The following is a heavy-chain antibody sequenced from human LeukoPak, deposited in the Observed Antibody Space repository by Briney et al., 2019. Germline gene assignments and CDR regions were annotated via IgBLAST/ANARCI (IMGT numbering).Heavy chain of an antibody. V-gene: IGHV4-4*07. D-gene: IGHD2-2*01. J-gene: IGHJ4*02. CDR3: AREPPVPTARGYCDY. CDR1: GGSISTYY. Sequence: SETLSLTCSVSGGSISTYYWSWIRQPAGKGLEWIGRIYTSGSTNYNPSLKSRVTMSVDTSKNQFSLKLSSVTAADTAVYYCAREPPVPTARGYCDYWGQGTLVTVSS. CDR2: IYTSGST.